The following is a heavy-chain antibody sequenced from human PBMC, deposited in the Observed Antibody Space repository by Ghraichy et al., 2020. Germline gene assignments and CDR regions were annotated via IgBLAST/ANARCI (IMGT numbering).Heavy chain of an antibody. D-gene: IGHD3-10*01. CDR3: ARGGHI. CDR2: IKPDGSEK. J-gene: IGHJ3*02. CDR1: GFTFSSFW. V-gene: IGHV3-7*03. Sequence: GESLNISCAASGFTFSSFWMTWVRQAPGKGLEWVANIKPDGSEKYYVDSVRGRFTISRDNAKNSLYLQMNGLRAEDTAVYYCARGGHIWGQGTMVTVFS.